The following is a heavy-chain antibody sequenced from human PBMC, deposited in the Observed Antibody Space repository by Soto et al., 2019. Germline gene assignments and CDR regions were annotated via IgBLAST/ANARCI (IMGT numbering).Heavy chain of an antibody. D-gene: IGHD2-2*01. CDR3: AREKVVVPAAMREYYFDY. Sequence: SETLSLTCTVSGGSISSSSYYWGWIRQPPGKGLEWIGSIYYSGSTYYNPSLKSRVTISVDTSKNQFSLKLSSVTAADTAVYYCAREKVVVPAAMREYYFDYWGQGTLVTVSS. CDR2: IYYSGST. CDR1: GGSISSSSYY. V-gene: IGHV4-39*07. J-gene: IGHJ4*02.